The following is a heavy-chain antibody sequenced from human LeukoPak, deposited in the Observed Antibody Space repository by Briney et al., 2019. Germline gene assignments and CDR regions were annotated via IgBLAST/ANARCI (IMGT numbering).Heavy chain of an antibody. CDR1: GFTFSGYE. CDR3: ARASSWSTDFDY. J-gene: IGHJ4*02. Sequence: PGGSLRLSCAASGFTFSGYEMNWVRQAPGKGLEWVSYISSSGSTIYYADSVKGRFTISRDNAKNSLYLQMNSLRAEDTAVYYCARASSWSTDFDYWGQGTLVTVSS. V-gene: IGHV3-48*03. CDR2: ISSSGSTI. D-gene: IGHD6-13*01.